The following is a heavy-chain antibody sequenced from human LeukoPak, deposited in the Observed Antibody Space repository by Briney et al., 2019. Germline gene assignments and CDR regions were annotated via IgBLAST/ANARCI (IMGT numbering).Heavy chain of an antibody. V-gene: IGHV1-18*01. D-gene: IGHD3-3*01. CDR2: ISAYNGNT. CDR1: GYTFTSYG. CDR3: ARDITIFGVVTYYYYMDV. Sequence: GASVKVSCKASGYTFTSYGISWVRQAPGQGLEWMGWISAYNGNTNYAQKLQGRVTMTTDTSTSTAYMELRSLRSDDPAVYYCARDITIFGVVTYYYYMDVWGKGTTVTVSS. J-gene: IGHJ6*03.